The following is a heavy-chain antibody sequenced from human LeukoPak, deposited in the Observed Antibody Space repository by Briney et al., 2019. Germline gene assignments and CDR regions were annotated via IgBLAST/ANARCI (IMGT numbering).Heavy chain of an antibody. J-gene: IGHJ6*02. CDR1: GYTFTGYY. D-gene: IGHD3-22*01. V-gene: IGHV1-2*02. CDR3: ALIPYGDLSLDPSGYYPTYPYYYYGMDV. Sequence: ASVKVSCKASGYTFTGYYMHWVRQAPGQGLEWMGWINPNSGGTNYAQKFQGRVTMTRDTSISTAYMELSRLRSDDTAVYYCALIPYGDLSLDPSGYYPTYPYYYYGMDVWGQGTTVTVSS. CDR2: INPNSGGT.